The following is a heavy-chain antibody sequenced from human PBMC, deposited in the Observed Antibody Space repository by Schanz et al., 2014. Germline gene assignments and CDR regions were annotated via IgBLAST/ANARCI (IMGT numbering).Heavy chain of an antibody. D-gene: IGHD6-13*01. CDR3: ASSGAGYSSSWDFDY. CDR1: GYTFTNFF. CDR2: ISPYNGNT. V-gene: IGHV1-18*04. Sequence: VHLVQSGAEVHKPGASLKISCKASGYTFTNFFLHWVRQAPGQGLEWMGWISPYNGNTNYAQKLQGRVTMTADTSTSTAYMDLRSLRSDDTAVYYCASSGAGYSSSWDFDYWGQGTLVTVSS. J-gene: IGHJ4*02.